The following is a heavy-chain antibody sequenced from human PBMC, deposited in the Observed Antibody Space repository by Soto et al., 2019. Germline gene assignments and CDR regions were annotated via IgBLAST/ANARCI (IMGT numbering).Heavy chain of an antibody. CDR1: GYTFTSYG. Sequence: ASVKVSCKASGYTFTSYGISWVRQAPGQGLEWMGWISAYNGNTTYAQKLQGRVTMTTDTSTSTAYMELRSLRSDDTAVYYCARDIGPLRIAAAAAGWFDPWGQGTLVTVSS. J-gene: IGHJ5*02. D-gene: IGHD6-13*01. CDR3: ARDIGPLRIAAAAAGWFDP. CDR2: ISAYNGNT. V-gene: IGHV1-18*01.